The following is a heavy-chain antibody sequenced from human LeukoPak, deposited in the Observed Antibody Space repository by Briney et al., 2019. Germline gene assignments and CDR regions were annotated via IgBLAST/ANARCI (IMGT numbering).Heavy chain of an antibody. Sequence: SVKVSCKASGITFSSRSISWVRQAPGQGLEWMGGIIPIFGSAIYPQKFQGRVTITADESTSTAYMELSSLTSEDTAVDYCARGAHSMVGAPYNYYYMDVWGKGTTVIVSS. CDR1: GITFSSRS. CDR2: IIPIFGSA. J-gene: IGHJ6*03. CDR3: ARGAHSMVGAPYNYYYMDV. V-gene: IGHV1-69*01. D-gene: IGHD4/OR15-4a*01.